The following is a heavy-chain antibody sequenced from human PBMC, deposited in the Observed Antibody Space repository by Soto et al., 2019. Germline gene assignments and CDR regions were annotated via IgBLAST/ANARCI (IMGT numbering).Heavy chain of an antibody. J-gene: IGHJ4*02. D-gene: IGHD3-10*01. CDR3: ARGRYYGSGRPFDY. V-gene: IGHV4-34*01. CDR2: INHSGST. Sequence: SETLSLTCTVYGGSFSGYYWSWIRQPPGKGLEWIGEINHSGSTNYNPSLKSRVTISVDTSKNQFSLKLSSVTAADTAVYYCARGRYYGSGRPFDYWGQGTLVTVSS. CDR1: GGSFSGYY.